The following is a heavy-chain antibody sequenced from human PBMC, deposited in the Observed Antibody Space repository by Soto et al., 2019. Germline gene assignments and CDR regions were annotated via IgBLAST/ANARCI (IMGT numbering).Heavy chain of an antibody. CDR3: ARVNYYGSGSYFWLSWFDP. CDR2: IYYSGST. J-gene: IGHJ5*02. D-gene: IGHD3-10*01. V-gene: IGHV4-59*01. CDR1: GGSISSYY. Sequence: SETLSLTCTVSGGSISSYYWSWIRQPPGKGLEWIGYIYYSGSTNYNPSLKSRVTISVDTSKNQFSLKLSSVTAADTAVYYCARVNYYGSGSYFWLSWFDPWGQGTLVTVSS.